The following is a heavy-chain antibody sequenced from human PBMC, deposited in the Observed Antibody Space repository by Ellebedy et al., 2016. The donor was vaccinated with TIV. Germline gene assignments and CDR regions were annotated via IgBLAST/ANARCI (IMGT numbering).Heavy chain of an antibody. V-gene: IGHV3-21*01. CDR2: ISGSSSYI. CDR1: GVTFSSYT. D-gene: IGHD4-17*01. CDR3: AKKVPAPTTVPPNWYFGL. J-gene: IGHJ2*01. Sequence: PGGSLRLSCAASGVTFSSYTINWVRQAPGKGLEWVSYISGSSSYIYYAYSVKGRFTISRDNAKNSRYLQMNSLGADDPAVYYCAKKVPAPTTVPPNWYFGLWGRGTLVTVSS.